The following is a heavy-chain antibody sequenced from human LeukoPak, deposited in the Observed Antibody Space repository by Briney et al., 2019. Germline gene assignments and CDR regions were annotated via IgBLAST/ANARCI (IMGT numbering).Heavy chain of an antibody. CDR1: GFTFSSYG. CDR2: IWYDGSNK. D-gene: IGHD6-19*01. Sequence: PGRSLRLSCAASGFTFSSYGMHWVRQAPGKGLEWVAVIWYDGSNKYYADSVKGRFTISRDNSKNTLYLQMNSLRAEDTAVCYCSVAGDPFSVDYYGMDVWGQGTTVTVSS. V-gene: IGHV3-33*01. CDR3: SVAGDPFSVDYYGMDV. J-gene: IGHJ6*02.